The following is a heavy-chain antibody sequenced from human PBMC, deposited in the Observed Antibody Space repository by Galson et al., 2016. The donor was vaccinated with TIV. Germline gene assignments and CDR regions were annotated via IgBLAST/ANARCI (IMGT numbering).Heavy chain of an antibody. J-gene: IGHJ4*02. Sequence: SVKVSCKASGESFTNYGISWVRQAPGQGLEWVGRVTPRFGTADYAPRFQGRVTITADESTGTAYMELSSLRSEDTAVYYCARGPYYYGSGSEENWGQGTLVTVSS. CDR3: ARGPYYYGSGSEEN. V-gene: IGHV1-69*13. CDR1: GESFTNYG. CDR2: VTPRFGTA. D-gene: IGHD3-10*01.